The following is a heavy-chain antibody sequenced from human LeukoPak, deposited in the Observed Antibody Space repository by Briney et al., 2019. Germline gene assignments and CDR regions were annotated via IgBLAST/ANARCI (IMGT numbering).Heavy chain of an antibody. CDR2: ISAYNGNT. D-gene: IGHD3-22*01. J-gene: IGHJ4*02. CDR1: GYTFTSYY. CDR3: ARDSYDSSGYSGGDY. Sequence: ASVKVSCKASGYTFTSYYMHWVRQAPGQGLEWMGWISAYNGNTNYAQKLQGRVTMTTDTSTSTAYMELRSLRSDDTAVYYCARDSYDSSGYSGGDYWGQGTLVTVSS. V-gene: IGHV1-18*04.